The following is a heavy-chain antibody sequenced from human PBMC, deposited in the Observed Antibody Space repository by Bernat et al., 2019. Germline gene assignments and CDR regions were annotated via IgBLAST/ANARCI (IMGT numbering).Heavy chain of an antibody. Sequence: QVQLQQWGAGLLKPSETLSLTCAVYGGSFSGYYWSWIRQPPGKGLEWIGEINHSGSTNYNPALKSRVTISVDTSKNQFSLKLSSVNAADTAVYYCARGGIWYEYYYYYMDVWGKGTTVTVSS. CDR3: ARGGIWYEYYYYYMDV. CDR1: GGSFSGYY. J-gene: IGHJ6*03. V-gene: IGHV4-34*01. D-gene: IGHD6-13*01. CDR2: INHSGST.